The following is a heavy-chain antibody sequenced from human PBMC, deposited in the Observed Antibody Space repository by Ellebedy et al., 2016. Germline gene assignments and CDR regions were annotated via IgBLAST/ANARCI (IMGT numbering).Heavy chain of an antibody. D-gene: IGHD2-2*01. V-gene: IGHV3-7*01. CDR1: GFMFSNYW. Sequence: GESLKISXAASGFMFSNYWMSWVRQAPGKGLEWVANIKEDGSEKFYMDSVKGRFTVSRDNAKNSVYLQMNNLRAEDTAVYYCARDQRVKGYCSSSSCSSDPSDIWGQGTMVTVSS. J-gene: IGHJ3*02. CDR3: ARDQRVKGYCSSSSCSSDPSDI. CDR2: IKEDGSEK.